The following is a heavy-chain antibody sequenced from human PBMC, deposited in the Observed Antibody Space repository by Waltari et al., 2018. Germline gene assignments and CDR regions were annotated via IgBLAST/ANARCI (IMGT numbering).Heavy chain of an antibody. D-gene: IGHD3-10*01. Sequence: QVQLVQSGAEVKKPGASVKVSCKASGYIFTGYYIHWVRQAPGQGLPWMGWINPKGGGTYYAQKFQGRVTMTRDTSISTAYMELISLRSDDTAVYYCARGGVQGVIIDDNWFDPWGQGTLVTVSS. J-gene: IGHJ5*02. V-gene: IGHV1-2*02. CDR2: INPKGGGT. CDR1: GYIFTGYY. CDR3: ARGGVQGVIIDDNWFDP.